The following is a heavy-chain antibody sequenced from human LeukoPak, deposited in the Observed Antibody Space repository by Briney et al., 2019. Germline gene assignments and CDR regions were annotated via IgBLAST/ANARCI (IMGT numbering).Heavy chain of an antibody. Sequence: SVKVSCKASGFTFTSSAMQWVRQARGQRLEWIGWIVVGSGNTNYAQKFQERVTITRDVSTSTAYMELSSLRSEDTAVYYCAAVALTPRIAVAGGYWGQGTLVNVSS. CDR3: AAVALTPRIAVAGGY. CDR1: GFTFTSSA. D-gene: IGHD6-19*01. V-gene: IGHV1-58*02. CDR2: IVVGSGNT. J-gene: IGHJ4*02.